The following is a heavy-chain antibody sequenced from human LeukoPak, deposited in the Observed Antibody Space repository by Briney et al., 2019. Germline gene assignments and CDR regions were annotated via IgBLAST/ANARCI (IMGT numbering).Heavy chain of an antibody. CDR1: GGTFSSYA. Sequence: ASVKVSCRASGGTFSSYAISWVRQATGQGLEWMGRMNPNSGNTGYAQKFQGRVTITRNTSISTAYMELSSLRSEDTAVYYCARGSPLRVSDAFDIWGQGTMVTVSS. J-gene: IGHJ3*02. CDR2: MNPNSGNT. CDR3: ARGSPLRVSDAFDI. V-gene: IGHV1-8*03.